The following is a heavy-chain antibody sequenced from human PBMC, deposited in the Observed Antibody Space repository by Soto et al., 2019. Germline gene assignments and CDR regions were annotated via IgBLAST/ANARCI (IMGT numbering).Heavy chain of an antibody. Sequence: QVQLVQSGAEVKKPGSSVRVSCKASGGTFSSNTLSWVRQAPGQGLEWMGRITPVLDMADYEQKFQDRLTIPADKSTTTVYMELGSLRSEDTAIYYCARAISSGGRFSGMDVWGQGPTVTVSS. CDR1: GGTFSSNT. D-gene: IGHD3-16*01. CDR3: ARAISSGGRFSGMDV. CDR2: ITPVLDMA. J-gene: IGHJ6*02. V-gene: IGHV1-69*02.